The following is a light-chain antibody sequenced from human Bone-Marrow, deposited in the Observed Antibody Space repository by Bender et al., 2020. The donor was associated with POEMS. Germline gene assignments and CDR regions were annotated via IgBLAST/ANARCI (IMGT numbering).Light chain of an antibody. V-gene: IGLV2-23*01. CDR3: SSYTGSSTL. J-gene: IGLJ2*01. CDR2: ASS. Sequence: QSALTQPASVSGSPGQSITISCTGSSNDVGGYNLVSWFQHHPGKAPKLMIYASSKRPSGVSNRFSGSKSDNAASLTISGLRADDEADYYCSSYTGSSTLFGGGTKLTVL. CDR1: SNDVGGYNL.